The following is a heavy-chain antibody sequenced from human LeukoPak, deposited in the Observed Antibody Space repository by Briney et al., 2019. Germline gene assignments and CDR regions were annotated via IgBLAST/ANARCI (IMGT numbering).Heavy chain of an antibody. CDR2: MNPNSGNT. CDR1: GYTFTSYD. CDR3: ARYQDVTVRGVIIEGPLDY. Sequence: ASVKVSCKASGYTFTSYDINWVRQATGQGLEWMGWMNPNSGNTGYAQKFQGRVTMTRNTSISTAYMELSSLRSEDTAVYYCARYQDVTVRGVIIEGPLDYWGQGTLVTVSS. J-gene: IGHJ4*02. D-gene: IGHD3-10*01. V-gene: IGHV1-8*01.